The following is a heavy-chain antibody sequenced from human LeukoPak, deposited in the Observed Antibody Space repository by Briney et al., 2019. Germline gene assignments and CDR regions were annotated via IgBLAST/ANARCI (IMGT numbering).Heavy chain of an antibody. J-gene: IGHJ6*03. CDR2: IYYSGIT. CDR1: GGSISSSSYY. CDR3: ARGRSSTRPPNLDYYYYMDV. Sequence: PSETLSLTCTVSGGSISSSSYYWGWIRQPPGKGLEWIGSIYYSGITYCNPSLKSRLTISVDTSKNQFSLKLNSVTAADTAVYYCARGRSSTRPPNLDYYYYMDVWGKGTTVTISS. D-gene: IGHD2-2*01. V-gene: IGHV4-39*07.